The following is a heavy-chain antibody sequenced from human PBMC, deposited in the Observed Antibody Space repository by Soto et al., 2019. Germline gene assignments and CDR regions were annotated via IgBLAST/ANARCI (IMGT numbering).Heavy chain of an antibody. CDR1: GYTFTSYD. J-gene: IGHJ6*02. V-gene: IGHV1-8*01. CDR3: ARVQMGNYGEYYYYYGMDV. Sequence: QVQLVQSGAEVKKPGASVKVSCKASGYTFTSYDINWVRQATGQGLEWMGWMNPNSGNTGYAQKFQGRVTMTRNTSISTAYMELSSLRSEDTAVYYCARVQMGNYGEYYYYYGMDVWGQGTTVTVSS. D-gene: IGHD1-7*01. CDR2: MNPNSGNT.